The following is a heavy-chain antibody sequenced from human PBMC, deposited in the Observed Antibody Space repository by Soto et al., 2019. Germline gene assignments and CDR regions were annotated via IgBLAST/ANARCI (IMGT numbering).Heavy chain of an antibody. V-gene: IGHV5-51*01. J-gene: IGHJ6*02. CDR1: GYSFTSYW. CDR2: IYPGDSDT. CDR3: ARHGGRDGIAAAGKGRRVYYYGMDV. Sequence: PGESLKISCKGSGYSFTSYWIGWVRQMPGKGLEWMGIIYPGDSDTRYSPSFQDQVTISADKSISTAYLQWSSLKASDTAMYYCARHGGRDGIAAAGKGRRVYYYGMDVWGQGTTVAVS. D-gene: IGHD6-13*01.